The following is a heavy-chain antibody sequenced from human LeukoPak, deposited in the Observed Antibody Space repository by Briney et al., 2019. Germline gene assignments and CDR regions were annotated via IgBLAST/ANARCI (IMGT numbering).Heavy chain of an antibody. D-gene: IGHD3-3*01. J-gene: IGHJ3*02. CDR3: AKAFWSANDAFDI. Sequence: GGSLRLSCAASRFTFSSYAMSWVRQAPGKGLEWVSAISGSGGSTYYADSVKGRFTISRDNSKNTLYLQMNSLRAEDTAVYYCAKAFWSANDAFDIWGQGTMVTVSS. CDR1: RFTFSSYA. V-gene: IGHV3-23*01. CDR2: ISGSGGST.